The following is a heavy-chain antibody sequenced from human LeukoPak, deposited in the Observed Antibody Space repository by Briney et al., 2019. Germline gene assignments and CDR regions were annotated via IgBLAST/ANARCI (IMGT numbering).Heavy chain of an antibody. D-gene: IGHD6-13*01. CDR2: INPNSGGT. V-gene: IGHV1-2*02. CDR1: GYTFTAYY. Sequence: ASVKVSCKASGYTFTAYYIHWVRQAPGQGLEWMGWINPNSGGTNYAQKFQGRVTMTRDTSISTAYMELSRLTSDDTAVYYCARAFYSSSWYHKEDFFDYWGQGTPVTVSS. J-gene: IGHJ4*02. CDR3: ARAFYSSSWYHKEDFFDY.